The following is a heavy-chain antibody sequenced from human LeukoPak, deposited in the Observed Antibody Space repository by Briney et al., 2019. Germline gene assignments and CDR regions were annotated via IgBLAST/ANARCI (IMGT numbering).Heavy chain of an antibody. J-gene: IGHJ4*02. Sequence: ASVKVSCKASGYTFTGQFIHWLRQAPGQGFEWMGWIDPPSGTPHYAQKFHDTVTMTRDTSIATAYMEVHSLKSDDTAVYYCARSGFSTGFYLDFWGQGTLISVSS. V-gene: IGHV1-2*02. D-gene: IGHD6-19*01. CDR1: GYTFTGQF. CDR3: ARSGFSTGFYLDF. CDR2: IDPPSGTP.